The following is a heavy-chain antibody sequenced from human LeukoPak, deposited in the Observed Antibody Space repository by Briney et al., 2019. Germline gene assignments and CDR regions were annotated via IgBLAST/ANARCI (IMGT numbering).Heavy chain of an antibody. D-gene: IGHD5-24*01. V-gene: IGHV4-39*01. J-gene: IGHJ4*02. CDR3: ARHRSGWLQSSFDY. Sequence: SETLSLTCTVSGGSIGTSSDYWGWIRQPPGKGLEWIGSIYYSGTTYYNPSLKSRVTISVDTSKNQFSLKLSSVTAADTAVYYCARHRSGWLQSSFDYWGQGTLVTVSS. CDR1: GGSIGTSSDY. CDR2: IYYSGTT.